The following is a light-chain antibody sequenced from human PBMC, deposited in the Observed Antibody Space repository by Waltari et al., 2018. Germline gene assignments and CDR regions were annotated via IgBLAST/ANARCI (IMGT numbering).Light chain of an antibody. V-gene: IGKV1-5*03. Sequence: IHMTPSPSPLSASAGATVTLTCRASQSISSWLAWYQQKPGKAPKLLIYKASNLESGVPSRFSGSGCWTEFTPTISSLQPDDFATYYCQQYKAPPWTFGLGTKVEIK. CDR2: KAS. J-gene: IGKJ1*01. CDR3: QQYKAPPWT. CDR1: QSISSW.